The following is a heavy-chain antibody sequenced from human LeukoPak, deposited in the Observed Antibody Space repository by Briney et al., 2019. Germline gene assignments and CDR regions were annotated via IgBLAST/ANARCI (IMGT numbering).Heavy chain of an antibody. CDR3: ARDVGAVLGEVYFDY. D-gene: IGHD3-16*01. Sequence: GGSLRLSCAASGFTFSSRDWMTWVRQAPGKGLEWVANIKQDGSEKYYVDSVKGRFTISRDNAKNSVDLQMNSLRAEDTAVYYCARDVGAVLGEVYFDYWGQGTLVTVSS. CDR1: GFTFSSRDW. J-gene: IGHJ4*02. CDR2: IKQDGSEK. V-gene: IGHV3-7*01.